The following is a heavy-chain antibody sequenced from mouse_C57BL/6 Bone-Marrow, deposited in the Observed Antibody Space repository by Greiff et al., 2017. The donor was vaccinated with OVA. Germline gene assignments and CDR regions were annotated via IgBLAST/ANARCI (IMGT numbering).Heavy chain of an antibody. J-gene: IGHJ2*01. CDR3: ARRSTWDAVGYFDY. D-gene: IGHD4-1*01. Sequence: VQLQQSVAELVRPGASVKLSCTASGFNIKNTYMHWVKQRPEQGLEWIGRIDPANGNTKYAPKFKGKATLTVDTSSSTAYMQLSSLTSEDSAVYYCARRSTWDAVGYFDYWGQGTTLTVSS. CDR2: IDPANGNT. V-gene: IGHV14-3*01. CDR1: GFNIKNTY.